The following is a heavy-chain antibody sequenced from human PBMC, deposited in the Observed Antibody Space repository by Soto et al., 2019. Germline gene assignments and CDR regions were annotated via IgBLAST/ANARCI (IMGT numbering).Heavy chain of an antibody. CDR2: IYYNGST. CDR1: GLTISSASYY. V-gene: IGHV4-30-4*01. Sequence: PSETLSLTCTVSGLTISSASYYWSWIRQHPGKGLEWVGNIYYNGSTYYSPSLKSRVTLWVDTSKNQFSLRLASVTAADTAVYFCGRDLTSNANCIDPWGQGTLVTVSS. D-gene: IGHD2-2*01. J-gene: IGHJ5*02. CDR3: GRDLTSNANCIDP.